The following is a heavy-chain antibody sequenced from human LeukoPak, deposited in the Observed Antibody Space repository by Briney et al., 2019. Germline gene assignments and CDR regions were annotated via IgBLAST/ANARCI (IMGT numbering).Heavy chain of an antibody. V-gene: IGHV3-33*01. CDR1: GFTFSTSG. CDR2: LHADGSQI. CDR3: ARETSPGRATGFDY. Sequence: PGKSLKLSCAASGFTFSTSGMHWVRQAPGGGLEWVAALHADGSQIWYGDSEGGRFTISRDTFRNTLYLQMDSLRAEDTALYYCARETSPGRATGFDYWGQGTLVTVSS. J-gene: IGHJ4*02. D-gene: IGHD2-15*01.